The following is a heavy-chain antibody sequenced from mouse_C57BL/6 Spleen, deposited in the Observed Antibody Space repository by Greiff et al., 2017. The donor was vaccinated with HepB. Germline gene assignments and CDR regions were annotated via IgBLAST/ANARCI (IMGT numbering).Heavy chain of an antibody. D-gene: IGHD1-1*01. CDR3: ARCHITTGVARGYFDV. J-gene: IGHJ1*03. Sequence: VKLMESGAELMKPGASVKLSCKATGYTFTGYWIEWVKQRPGHGLEWIGEILPGSGSTNYNEKFKGKATFTADTSSNTAYMQLSSLTTEDSAIYYCARCHITTGVARGYFDVWGTGTTVTVSS. V-gene: IGHV1-9*01. CDR1: GYTFTGYW. CDR2: ILPGSGST.